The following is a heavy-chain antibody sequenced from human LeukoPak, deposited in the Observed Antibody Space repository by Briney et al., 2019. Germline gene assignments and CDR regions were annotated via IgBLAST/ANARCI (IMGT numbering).Heavy chain of an antibody. Sequence: ASVKVSCKASGYTFTGYYVHWVRQAPGQGLEWMGWINPNSGGTNYAQKFQGRVTMTRDTSISTAYMELSRLRSDDTAVYYCARVGGWHDAFDIWGQGTMVTVSS. D-gene: IGHD6-19*01. CDR1: GYTFTGYY. CDR2: INPNSGGT. J-gene: IGHJ3*02. V-gene: IGHV1-2*02. CDR3: ARVGGWHDAFDI.